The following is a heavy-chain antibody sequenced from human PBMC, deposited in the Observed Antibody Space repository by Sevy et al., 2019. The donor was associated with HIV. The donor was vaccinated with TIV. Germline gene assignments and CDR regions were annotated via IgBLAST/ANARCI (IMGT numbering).Heavy chain of an antibody. D-gene: IGHD3-10*01. V-gene: IGHV6-1*01. CDR2: TYYKPKWYN. CDR1: GDSVSTYSAA. Sequence: QSQTLSLTCAISGDSVSTYSAAWNWIRQSPSRGLEWLGRTYYKPKWYNDYALSVKSRISINPDTPKNQISLQLNSVTPEDTAVYYCARESRWFFFHFDYWGQGTLVTVSS. CDR3: ARESRWFFFHFDY. J-gene: IGHJ4*02.